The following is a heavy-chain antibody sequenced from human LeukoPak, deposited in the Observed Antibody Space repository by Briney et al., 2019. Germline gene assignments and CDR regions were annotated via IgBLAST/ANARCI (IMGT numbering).Heavy chain of an antibody. D-gene: IGHD6-19*01. CDR3: ARDHGSPYSSGWYIGKNWFDP. J-gene: IGHJ5*02. Sequence: ASVKVSCKSSGYTFTDYYIHWVRQAPGQGLEWMGWISAYNGNTNYAQKLQGRVTMTTDTSTSTAYLELRSLRSDDTAVYYCARDHGSPYSSGWYIGKNWFDPWGQGTLVTVSS. V-gene: IGHV1-18*04. CDR1: GYTFTDYY. CDR2: ISAYNGNT.